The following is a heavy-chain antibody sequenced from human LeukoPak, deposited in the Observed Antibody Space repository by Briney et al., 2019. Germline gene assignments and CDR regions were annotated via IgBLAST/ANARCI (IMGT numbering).Heavy chain of an antibody. CDR3: ASGSRFLENTFDI. J-gene: IGHJ3*02. CDR2: IYHSGST. CDR1: GGSISSSY. D-gene: IGHD3-3*01. Sequence: SETLSLTCTVSGGSISSSYWSWIRQPAGKGLEWIGSIYHSGSTYYNPSLKSRVTISVDTSKNQFSLKLSSVTAADTAVYYCASGSRFLENTFDIWGQGTMVTVSS. V-gene: IGHV4-4*07.